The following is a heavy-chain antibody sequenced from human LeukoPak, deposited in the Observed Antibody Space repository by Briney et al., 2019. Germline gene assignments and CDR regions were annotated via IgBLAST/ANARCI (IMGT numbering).Heavy chain of an antibody. J-gene: IGHJ4*02. CDR3: SRENGAFSPFGY. Sequence: SETLSLTCGVSGGSISNTNWWSWVRQPPGQGLEWIGEISLTGLTHYNPSLESRGTGSLDKSKNQLPLNLTSVTAADTAVYYCSRENGAFSPFGYWGQGTLVTVLS. CDR1: GGSISNTNW. V-gene: IGHV4-4*02. D-gene: IGHD2-8*01. CDR2: ISLTGLT.